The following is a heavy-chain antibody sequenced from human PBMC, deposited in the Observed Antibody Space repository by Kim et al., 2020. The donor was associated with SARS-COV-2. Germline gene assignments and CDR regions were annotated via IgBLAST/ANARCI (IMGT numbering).Heavy chain of an antibody. CDR3: AREYYDILTGSPDFDY. J-gene: IGHJ4*02. CDR2: INTNTGNP. CDR1: GYTFTSYA. Sequence: ASVKVSCKASGYTFTSYAMNWVRQAPGQGLEWMGWINTNTGNPTYAQGFTGRFVFSLDTSVSTAYLQISSLKAEDTAVYYCAREYYDILTGSPDFDYWGQGTLVTVSS. D-gene: IGHD3-9*01. V-gene: IGHV7-4-1*02.